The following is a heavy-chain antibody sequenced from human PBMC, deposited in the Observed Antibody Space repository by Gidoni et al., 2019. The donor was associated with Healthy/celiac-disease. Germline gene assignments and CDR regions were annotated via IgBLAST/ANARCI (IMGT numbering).Heavy chain of an antibody. D-gene: IGHD2-2*01. V-gene: IGHV1-2*02. CDR3: ARVRDLGVVVPAAPLDY. Sequence: QVQLVQSGAEVKKPGASVKVSCKASGYTFTGYYMHWVRQAPGQGLEWMGWINPNSGGTNYAQKFQGRVTMTRDTSISTAYMELSRLRSDDTAVYYCARVRDLGVVVPAAPLDYWGQGTLVTVSS. J-gene: IGHJ4*02. CDR1: GYTFTGYY. CDR2: INPNSGGT.